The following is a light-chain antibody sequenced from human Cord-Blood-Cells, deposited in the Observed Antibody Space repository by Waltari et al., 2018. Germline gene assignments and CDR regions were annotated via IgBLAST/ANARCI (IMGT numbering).Light chain of an antibody. J-gene: IGLJ2*01. CDR2: EGS. Sequence: QSALTQPASVSGSPGQSITISCTGTSSYVGSYNLVSWCQQHPGKAPKLMIYEGSKRPSGVFNRFSGSKSGNTASLTISGLQAEDEAAYYCCSYAGSSTYVVFGGGTKLTVL. CDR3: CSYAGSSTYVV. V-gene: IGLV2-23*01. CDR1: SSYVGSYNL.